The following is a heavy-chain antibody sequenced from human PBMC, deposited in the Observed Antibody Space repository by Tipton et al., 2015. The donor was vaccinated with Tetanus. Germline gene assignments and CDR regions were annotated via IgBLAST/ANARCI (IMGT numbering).Heavy chain of an antibody. CDR2: ISSDGSST. V-gene: IGHV3-74*01. CDR3: ARDLGYCSGGSCFPSGPAGDF. J-gene: IGHJ4*02. Sequence: SLRLSCADSGLTFSKYWMHWVRQAPGKGLVWVSHISSDGSSTTYADSVKGRFTVSRDNAKNTLYLQMNSLRAEDTAVYYCARDLGYCSGGSCFPSGPAGDFRGQGTLVTVSS. CDR1: GLTFSKYW. D-gene: IGHD2-15*01.